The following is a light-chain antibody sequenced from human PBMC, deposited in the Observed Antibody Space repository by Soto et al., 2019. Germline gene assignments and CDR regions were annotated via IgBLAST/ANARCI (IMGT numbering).Light chain of an antibody. Sequence: QSALTQPASVSASPGQSITISCTGTSSDVGGSNFVSWYQQHPGKPPKLIIYDVATRPSGVSNRFSGSKSGSTASLIISRLQTEDEADYYCVSFTSSTNYVFGSGTKVTVL. J-gene: IGLJ1*01. CDR2: DVA. CDR3: VSFTSSTNYV. V-gene: IGLV2-14*03. CDR1: SSDVGGSNF.